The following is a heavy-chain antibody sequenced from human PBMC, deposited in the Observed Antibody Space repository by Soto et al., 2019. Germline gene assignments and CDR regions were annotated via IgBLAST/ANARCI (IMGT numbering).Heavy chain of an antibody. J-gene: IGHJ4*02. D-gene: IGHD2-2*01. CDR2: ISSSSSTI. CDR3: ARARYCSSTSCSFDY. V-gene: IGHV3-48*02. Sequence: EVQLVESGGGLVQPGGSLRLSCAASGFTFSSYSMNWVRQAPGKGLAWVSYISSSSSTIYYADSVKGRFTISRDNAKNSLYLQMNSLRDEDTAVYYCARARYCSSTSCSFDYWGQGTLVTVSS. CDR1: GFTFSSYS.